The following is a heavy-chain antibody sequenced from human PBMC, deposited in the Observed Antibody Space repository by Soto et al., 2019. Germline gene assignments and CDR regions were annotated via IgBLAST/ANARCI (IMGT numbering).Heavy chain of an antibody. CDR1: GGTFSSYA. J-gene: IGHJ5*02. Sequence: QVQLVQSGAEVKKPGSSVKVSCTASGGTFSSYAISWVRQAPGQGLEWMGGIIPIFGTANYAQKFQGRVTITADESTSTAYMELSSLRSEDTAVYYCATKSGRSKVATIIDWFDPWGQGTLVTVSS. V-gene: IGHV1-69*01. CDR2: IIPIFGTA. CDR3: ATKSGRSKVATIIDWFDP. D-gene: IGHD5-12*01.